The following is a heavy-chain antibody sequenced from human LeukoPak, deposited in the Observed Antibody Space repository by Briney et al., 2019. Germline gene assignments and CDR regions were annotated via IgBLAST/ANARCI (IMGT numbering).Heavy chain of an antibody. Sequence: GASVKVSCKASGYTFTSYYMHWVRQAPGQGLEWMGWINPNSGGTNYAQKFQGRVTMTRDTSISTAYMELSRLRSDDTAVYYCARERGSGYDFADYWGQGTLVTVSS. CDR3: ARERGSGYDFADY. CDR2: INPNSGGT. V-gene: IGHV1-2*02. D-gene: IGHD5-12*01. J-gene: IGHJ4*02. CDR1: GYTFTSYY.